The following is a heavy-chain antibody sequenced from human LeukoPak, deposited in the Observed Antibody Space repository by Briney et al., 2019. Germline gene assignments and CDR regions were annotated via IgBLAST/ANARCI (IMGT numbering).Heavy chain of an antibody. CDR2: INHSGST. CDR3: ASSYYYYMDV. Sequence: KPSGTLSLTCAVYGVSFSGYYWSWIRQPPGKGLEWIGEINHSGSTNYNPSLKSRVTISVDTSKNQFSLKLSSVTAADTAVYYCASSYYYYMDVWGKGTTVTVSS. J-gene: IGHJ6*03. V-gene: IGHV4-34*01. CDR1: GVSFSGYY.